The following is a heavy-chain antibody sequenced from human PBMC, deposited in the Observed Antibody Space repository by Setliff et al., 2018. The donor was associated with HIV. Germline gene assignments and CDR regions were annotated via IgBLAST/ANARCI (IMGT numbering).Heavy chain of an antibody. V-gene: IGHV3-15*01. Sequence: PGGSLRLSCAASGFNFKNAWMTWVRQAPGRGLEWVGRLKTTGEGGAMDFAAPVKGRFNISRDDSKNTLYLQMNSLRTEDTAIYYCTVMYCSGGDCYSAYWGRGTLVTVSS. D-gene: IGHD2-15*01. CDR3: TVMYCSGGDCYSAY. CDR1: GFNFKNAW. CDR2: LKTTGEGGAM. J-gene: IGHJ4*02.